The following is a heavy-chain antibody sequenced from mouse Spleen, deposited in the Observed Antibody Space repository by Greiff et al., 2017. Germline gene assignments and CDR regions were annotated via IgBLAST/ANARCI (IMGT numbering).Heavy chain of an antibody. V-gene: IGHV5-9*04. Sequence: EVKLMESGGGLVKPGGSLKLSCAASGFTFSSYAMSWVRQTPEKRLEWVATISSGGGNTYYPDSVKGRFTISRDNARNTLYLQMSSLRSEDTAMYYCAIGSSYWYFDVWGAGTTVTVSS. D-gene: IGHD1-1*01. CDR3: AIGSSYWYFDV. CDR1: GFTFSSYA. J-gene: IGHJ1*01. CDR2: ISSGGGNT.